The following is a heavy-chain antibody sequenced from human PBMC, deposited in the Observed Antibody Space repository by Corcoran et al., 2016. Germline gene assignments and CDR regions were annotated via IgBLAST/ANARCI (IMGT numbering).Heavy chain of an antibody. CDR1: GYTFTSYG. J-gene: IGHJ6*02. D-gene: IGHD3-3*01. Sequence: QVQLVQSGAEVKKPGASVKVSCKASGYTFTSYGISWVRQAPGQGLEWMGWISAYNGNTYYAQKLQGRVTMTTDTSTSTAYMELRSLRSDDTAVYYCARQTSDYDLWSGYWPPYYYYGMDVWGQGTTVTVSS. CDR3: ARQTSDYDLWSGYWPPYYYYGMDV. CDR2: ISAYNGNT. V-gene: IGHV1-18*01.